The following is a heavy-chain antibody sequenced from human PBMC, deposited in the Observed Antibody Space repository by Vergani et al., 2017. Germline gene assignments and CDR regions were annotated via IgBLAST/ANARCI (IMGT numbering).Heavy chain of an antibody. CDR1: GFTFSSYG. J-gene: IGHJ4*02. Sequence: QVQLVESGGGVVQPGGSLRLSCAASGFTFSSYGMHWVRQAPGKGLEWVAFIRYDGSNKYYADSVKGRFTSSRDNSKNALYLQMNSLRAEDTAVYYCAKLRPTPGSVDYWGQGTLVTVSS. CDR3: AKLRPTPGSVDY. CDR2: IRYDGSNK. V-gene: IGHV3-30*02. D-gene: IGHD2-15*01.